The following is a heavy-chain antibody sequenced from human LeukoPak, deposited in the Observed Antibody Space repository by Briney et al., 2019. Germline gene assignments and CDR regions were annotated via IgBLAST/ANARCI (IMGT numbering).Heavy chain of an antibody. V-gene: IGHV3-23*01. Sequence: PGGSLRLSCAASGFTFSSYTMSWVRQAPGKGLEWVSTITTSDGNTYYADSVKGRFTVSRDNSKNTLFLQMNSLRAEDTAVYYCARDYQNYWGQGTLVTVSS. J-gene: IGHJ4*02. CDR2: ITTSDGNT. CDR3: ARDYQNY. CDR1: GFTFSSYT. D-gene: IGHD2/OR15-2a*01.